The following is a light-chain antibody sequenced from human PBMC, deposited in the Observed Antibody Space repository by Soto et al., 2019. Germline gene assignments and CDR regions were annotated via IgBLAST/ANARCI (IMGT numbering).Light chain of an antibody. V-gene: IGKV3-20*01. J-gene: IGKJ4*01. CDR3: QQYGISPPT. CDR1: QSVSRSS. Sequence: ESVLTQSPGTLSLSIGERTTLSCRASQSVSRSSFTWYQQKPGQAPRLLISGASSRATGIPDRFSGSGYGTDFTLTSSRLEPEDFAVYYWQQYGISPPTFGGGTKVEIK. CDR2: GAS.